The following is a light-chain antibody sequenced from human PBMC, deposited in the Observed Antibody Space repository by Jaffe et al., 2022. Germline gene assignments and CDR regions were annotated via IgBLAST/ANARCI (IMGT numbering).Light chain of an antibody. CDR2: EGN. V-gene: IGLV2-23*01. J-gene: IGLJ2*01. Sequence: QSALTQPASVSGSPGQSITISCTGVISDVGSYNLVSWYQHYPGEAPKLIIYEGNKRPSGVSDRFSGSKSGSTASLTISGLRSEDEADYFCCSNSGSSSSVILGGATKLTVL. CDR1: ISDVGSYNL. CDR3: CSNSGSSSSVI.